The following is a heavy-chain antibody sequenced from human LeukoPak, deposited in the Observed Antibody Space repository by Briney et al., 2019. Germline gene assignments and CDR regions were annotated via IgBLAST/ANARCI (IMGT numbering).Heavy chain of an antibody. CDR3: AKSRTGSTSCYGS. D-gene: IGHD2-2*01. Sequence: GRSLRLSCATPGFTFSASGMHWVRQAPGKGLEWVAMLSYDGSNRYTADAVKGRFTISRDNSKNTLFLQMNSLRPEDTAVYYCAKSRTGSTSCYGSWGQGTLVTVTS. CDR1: GFTFSASG. V-gene: IGHV3-30*18. J-gene: IGHJ5*02. CDR2: LSYDGSNR.